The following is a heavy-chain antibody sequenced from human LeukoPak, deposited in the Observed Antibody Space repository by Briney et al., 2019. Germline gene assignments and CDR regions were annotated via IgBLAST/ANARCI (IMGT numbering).Heavy chain of an antibody. Sequence: GGSLRLSCAASGFTFSDYTMNWVRQAPGKGLEWLSSIGTAGNYIFYADSVQGRFTISRDNANDSLYLEMKSLRVEDTATYYCVTNLFCASASCLWGQGTLVTVSS. CDR1: GFTFSDYT. V-gene: IGHV3-21*01. CDR2: IGTAGNYI. CDR3: VTNLFCASASCL. J-gene: IGHJ4*02. D-gene: IGHD2-2*01.